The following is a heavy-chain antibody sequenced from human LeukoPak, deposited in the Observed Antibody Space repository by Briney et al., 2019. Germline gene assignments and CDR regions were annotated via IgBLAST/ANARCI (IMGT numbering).Heavy chain of an antibody. CDR2: RKQDGSEK. Sequence: GSLRLSCAASAFTSSSYWMIWVRQAPGKGLEWVANRKQDGSEKYYVDSVKGRFTISRDNAKNSLYLQMNSLRAEHTAVYYCARAAYGSGRRAFDIWGQGTMVTVSS. CDR1: AFTSSSYW. V-gene: IGHV3-7*04. D-gene: IGHD3-10*01. CDR3: ARAAYGSGRRAFDI. J-gene: IGHJ3*02.